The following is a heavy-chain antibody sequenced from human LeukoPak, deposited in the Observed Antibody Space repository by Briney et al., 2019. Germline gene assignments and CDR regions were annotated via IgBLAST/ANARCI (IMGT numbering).Heavy chain of an antibody. CDR1: GGTFSSYA. CDR2: INPSGGST. Sequence: ASVKVSCKASGGTFSSYAISWVRQAPGQGLEWMGIINPSGGSTSYAQKFQGRVTMTRDTSTSTVYMELSSLRSEDTAVYYCARELYSSALDYWGQGTLVTVSS. V-gene: IGHV1-46*01. J-gene: IGHJ4*02. D-gene: IGHD6-19*01. CDR3: ARELYSSALDY.